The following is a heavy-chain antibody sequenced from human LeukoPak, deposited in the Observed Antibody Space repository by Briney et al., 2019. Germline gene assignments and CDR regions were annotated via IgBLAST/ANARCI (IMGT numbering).Heavy chain of an antibody. CDR2: MSGRGDTS. D-gene: IGHD6-19*01. CDR1: GFTFGTHA. Sequence: GGSLRLSCAVSGFTFGTHAMTWVRQAPGKGLEWVSGMSGRGDTSYYADSVKGRFTISRDNSKNTLFLQMNSLRAEDTAVYYCAKLAGIRGWFVYYFDYWGQGTLVTVS. J-gene: IGHJ4*02. V-gene: IGHV3-23*01. CDR3: AKLAGIRGWFVYYFDY.